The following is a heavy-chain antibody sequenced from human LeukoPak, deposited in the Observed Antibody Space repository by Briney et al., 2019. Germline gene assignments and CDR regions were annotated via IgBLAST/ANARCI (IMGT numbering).Heavy chain of an antibody. D-gene: IGHD2-2*01. CDR3: AKDARGVVVPAAPRD. CDR1: GFTFDDYA. Sequence: GGSLRLSCAASGFTFDDYAMHWVRQAPGKGLEWVSGISWNSGSIGYADSVKGRFTISRDNAENSLYLQMNSLRAEDTALYYCAKDARGVVVPAAPRDWGQGTLVTVSS. CDR2: ISWNSGSI. V-gene: IGHV3-9*01. J-gene: IGHJ4*02.